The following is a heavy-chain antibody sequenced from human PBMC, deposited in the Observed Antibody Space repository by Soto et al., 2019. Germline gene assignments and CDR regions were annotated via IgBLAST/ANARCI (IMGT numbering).Heavy chain of an antibody. CDR3: ARALTGYGMDV. V-gene: IGHV1-18*01. J-gene: IGHJ6*02. Sequence: QVQLVQSGVEVREPGASVKVSCKAVRYILTKYGVSWVRQAPGQGLEWMGWITTYNGNTEYAQKFQGRVTMTTDASTSTAYMELGSLRSDDTAIYYCARALTGYGMDVWGQGTTVTVSS. CDR2: ITTYNGNT. CDR1: RYILTKYG.